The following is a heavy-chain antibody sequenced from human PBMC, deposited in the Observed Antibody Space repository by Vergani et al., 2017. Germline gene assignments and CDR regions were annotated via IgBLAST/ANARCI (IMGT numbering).Heavy chain of an antibody. CDR3: ARDCTSGGCPDNYGMDV. J-gene: IGHJ6*02. V-gene: IGHV3-21*06. Sequence: VQLVESGGGLVKPGGSLRLSCAASGFTFRDFSMSWVRQAPGKGLEWVAFIGSSGPYLNYADSVKGRFIISRDNPNTSLFLQLRSLRAEDAAVYYFARDCTSGGCPDNYGMDVWGQGATVTVSS. CDR2: IGSSGPYL. CDR1: GFTFRDFS. D-gene: IGHD2-8*01.